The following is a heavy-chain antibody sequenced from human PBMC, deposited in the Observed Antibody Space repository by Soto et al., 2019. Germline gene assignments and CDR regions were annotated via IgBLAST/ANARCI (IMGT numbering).Heavy chain of an antibody. CDR2: ISSSGSTI. CDR1: GFTFSDYY. CDR3: ARDNYCSSTSCYMGYYYYYGMDV. J-gene: IGHJ6*02. Sequence: GESLRLSCAASGFTFSDYYMSWIRQAPGKGLEWVSYISSSGSTIYYADSVKGRFTISRDNAKNSLYLQMNSLRAEDTAVYYCARDNYCSSTSCYMGYYYYYGMDVWGQGTTVTVSS. V-gene: IGHV3-11*01. D-gene: IGHD2-2*02.